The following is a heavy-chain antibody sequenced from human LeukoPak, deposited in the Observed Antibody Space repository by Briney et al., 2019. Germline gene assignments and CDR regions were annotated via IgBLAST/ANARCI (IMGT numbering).Heavy chain of an antibody. Sequence: SETLSLTCTVSGYSISSDYYWGWIRQPPGKGLEWIGSIHHSGRTYYNPSLKSRVTISVDTSKNQFSLKLSSVTAADTAVYYCARAEYGSGSYTDYWGQGTLVTVSS. CDR2: IHHSGRT. V-gene: IGHV4-38-2*02. D-gene: IGHD3-10*01. CDR3: ARAEYGSGSYTDY. CDR1: GYSISSDYY. J-gene: IGHJ4*02.